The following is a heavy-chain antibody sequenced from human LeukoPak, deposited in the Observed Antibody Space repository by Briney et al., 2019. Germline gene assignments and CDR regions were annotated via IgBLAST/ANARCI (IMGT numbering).Heavy chain of an antibody. D-gene: IGHD2-2*02. CDR3: ARQMRYCSSTSCYTHFDY. CDR1: GGSISGYY. V-gene: IGHV4-59*01. CDR2: IFYSGST. J-gene: IGHJ4*02. Sequence: SETLSLTCTVSGGSISGYYWSWIRQPPGKGLEWIGCIFYSGSTNYNPSLKSRVTISVDTSKNQFSLKLSSVTAADTAVYYCARQMRYCSSTSCYTHFDYWGQGTLVTVSS.